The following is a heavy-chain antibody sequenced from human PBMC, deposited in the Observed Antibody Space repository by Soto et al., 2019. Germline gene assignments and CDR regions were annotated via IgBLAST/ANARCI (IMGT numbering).Heavy chain of an antibody. CDR2: ITDTGGDT. CDR3: AKGEAYYYDSSGYYGAEYFQH. CDR1: GFTFGSRA. Sequence: GGSLRLSCVASGFTFGSRAMSWVRQAPGEGLEWVSIITDTGGDTKYADSVRGRFTISRDNSKNTLYLQMSSLRAEDSAVYYCAKGEAYYYDSSGYYGAEYFQHWGQGTLVTVSS. D-gene: IGHD3-22*01. V-gene: IGHV3-23*01. J-gene: IGHJ1*01.